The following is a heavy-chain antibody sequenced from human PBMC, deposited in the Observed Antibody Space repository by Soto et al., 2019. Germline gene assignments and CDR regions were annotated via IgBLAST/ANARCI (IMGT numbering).Heavy chain of an antibody. CDR2: INPSGGST. J-gene: IGHJ6*03. CDR1: GYTFTSYY. Sequence: QVQLVQSGAEVKKPGASVTVSCKASGYTFTSYYIHWVRQAPGQGLEWMGIINPSGGSTSYAQKLQRRVTMTRDTSTSTVYMEVSGLRSEDTAVYYCARDQEPSTLYYDYYYMDVWGKGTTVTVSS. CDR3: ARDQEPSTLYYDYYYMDV. V-gene: IGHV1-46*03.